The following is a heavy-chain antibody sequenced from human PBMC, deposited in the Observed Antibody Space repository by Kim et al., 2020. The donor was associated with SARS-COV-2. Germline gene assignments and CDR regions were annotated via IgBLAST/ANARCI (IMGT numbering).Heavy chain of an antibody. D-gene: IGHD3-22*01. V-gene: IGHV3-48*02. Sequence: GGSLRLSCAASGFTFSTYNMNWVRQAPGKGLEWVSYISSFSTTIYYADSVKGRFTISRDNAKNSLYLQMNSLRDEDTAMYYCARALTWAGYDSSGYYSRWFDPWGQGTLVTVSS. CDR2: ISSFSTTI. CDR1: GFTFSTYN. CDR3: ARALTWAGYDSSGYYSRWFDP. J-gene: IGHJ5*02.